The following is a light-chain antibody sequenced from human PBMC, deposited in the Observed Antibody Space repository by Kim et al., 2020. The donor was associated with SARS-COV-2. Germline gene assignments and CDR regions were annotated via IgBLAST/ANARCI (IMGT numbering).Light chain of an antibody. J-gene: IGKJ4*01. CDR1: QSVKDN. CDR2: GAS. Sequence: EIVMTQSPASLSVSPGERATLSCRASQSVKDNLAWYQQKPGQPPRLLIFGASTRATGIPVRFSGSGSGTKFTLTISSLQSEDFAVYFCQQYSQWLTFGGGTKVEI. V-gene: IGKV3-15*01. CDR3: QQYSQWLT.